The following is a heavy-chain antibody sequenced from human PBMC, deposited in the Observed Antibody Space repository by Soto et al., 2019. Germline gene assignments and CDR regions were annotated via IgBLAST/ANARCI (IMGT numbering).Heavy chain of an antibody. J-gene: IGHJ4*02. CDR3: ARLYGSGSYTRYYFDY. D-gene: IGHD3-10*01. CDR1: GYSFTSYW. V-gene: IGHV5-51*01. CDR2: IYPGDSDT. Sequence: GESLKISCKGSGYSFTSYWIGWVRQMPGKGLEWMGIIYPGDSDTRYSPSFQGQVTISADKSISTAYLQWSSLKASDTAMYYCARLYGSGSYTRYYFDYWGQGTLVIVSS.